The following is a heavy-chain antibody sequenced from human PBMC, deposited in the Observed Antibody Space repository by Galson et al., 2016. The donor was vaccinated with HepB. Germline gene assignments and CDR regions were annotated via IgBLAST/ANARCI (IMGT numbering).Heavy chain of an antibody. CDR3: TRHPDPGYSSSWCFWFDP. Sequence: SLRLSCAASGLTFSGSAMHWVRQASGKGLEWVGHIRSKANNYATAYAASVKGRFTISRDDSKNTAYLQMNSLKTEDTAVYYCTRHPDPGYSSSWCFWFDPWGQGTLVTVSS. J-gene: IGHJ5*02. D-gene: IGHD6-13*01. V-gene: IGHV3-73*01. CDR2: IRSKANNYAT. CDR1: GLTFSGSA.